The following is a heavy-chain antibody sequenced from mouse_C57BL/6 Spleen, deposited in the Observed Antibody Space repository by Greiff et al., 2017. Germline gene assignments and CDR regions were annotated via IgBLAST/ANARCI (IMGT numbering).Heavy chain of an antibody. CDR1: GYAFSSYW. V-gene: IGHV1-80*01. J-gene: IGHJ2*01. CDR3: ARWGAYYSNWDFDY. Sequence: VKLQQSGAELVKPGASVKISCKASGYAFSSYWMNWVKQRPGKGLEWIGQIYPGDGDTNYNGKFKGKATLTADKSSSTAYMQLRSLTSEDSAVYFCARWGAYYSNWDFDYWGQGTTLTVSS. D-gene: IGHD2-5*01. CDR2: IYPGDGDT.